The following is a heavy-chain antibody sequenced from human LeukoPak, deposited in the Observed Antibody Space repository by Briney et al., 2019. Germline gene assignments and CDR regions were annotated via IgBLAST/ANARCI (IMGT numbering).Heavy chain of an antibody. J-gene: IGHJ4*02. V-gene: IGHV1-2*02. CDR3: ARDSYIVVVPAANHLDY. CDR1: GYTFTGYY. Sequence: ASVKVSCKASGYTFTGYYMHWVRQAPGQGLEWMGWINPNSGGTNYAQKLQGRVTMTTDTSTSTAYMGLRSLRSDDTAVYYCARDSYIVVVPAANHLDYWGQGTLVTVSS. CDR2: INPNSGGT. D-gene: IGHD2-2*01.